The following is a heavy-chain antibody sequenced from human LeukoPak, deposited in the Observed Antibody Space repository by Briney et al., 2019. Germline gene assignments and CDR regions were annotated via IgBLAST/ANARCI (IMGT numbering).Heavy chain of an antibody. CDR3: TTVLRGLYYYYYMDV. Sequence: GGSLRLSCAAPGFTFSNAWMSWVRQAPGKGLEWVGRIKSKTDGGTTDYAAPVKGRFTISRDDSKNTLYLQMNSLKTEDTAVYYCTTVLRGLYYYYYMDVWGKGTTVTISS. V-gene: IGHV3-15*01. CDR2: IKSKTDGGTT. J-gene: IGHJ6*03. CDR1: GFTFSNAW. D-gene: IGHD2-15*01.